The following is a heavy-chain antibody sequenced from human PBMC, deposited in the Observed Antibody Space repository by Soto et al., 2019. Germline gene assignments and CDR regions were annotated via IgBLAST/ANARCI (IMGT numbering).Heavy chain of an antibody. CDR1: GFTFGDYA. J-gene: IGHJ5*02. CDR3: TRHPSSSSWYRISWFDP. Sequence: GGSLRLSCPASGFTFGDYAMSWFRQAPGKGLEWVGVIRSKAYGGTTEYAASVKGRFTISRDDSKSIAYLQMNSLKTEDTAVYYCTRHPSSSSWYRISWFDPWGQGTLVTVSS. D-gene: IGHD6-13*01. V-gene: IGHV3-49*03. CDR2: IRSKAYGGTT.